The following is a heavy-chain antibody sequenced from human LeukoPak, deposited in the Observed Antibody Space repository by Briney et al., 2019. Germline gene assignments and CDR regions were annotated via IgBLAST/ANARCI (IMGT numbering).Heavy chain of an antibody. J-gene: IGHJ2*01. CDR3: TTNNYYGSYWYFDL. CDR2: IKRTTDGGTT. Sequence: GGSLRLSCAASGFTFSSVWMNWVRQAPGKGLEWVGRIKRTTDGGTTDYAAPVNGRFTISRDDSKDTLYLQMNSLKTEDTAMYYCTTNNYYGSYWYFDLWGRGTLVTVSS. CDR1: GFTFSSVW. D-gene: IGHD3-10*01. V-gene: IGHV3-15*01.